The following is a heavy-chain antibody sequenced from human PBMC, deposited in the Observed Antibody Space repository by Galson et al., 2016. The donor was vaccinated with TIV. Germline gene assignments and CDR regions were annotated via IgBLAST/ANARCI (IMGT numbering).Heavy chain of an antibody. CDR2: IIPIFGTT. CDR3: ARATNYYDNWFDP. J-gene: IGHJ5*02. CDR1: GGSFNSNA. Sequence: SVKVSCKASGGSFNSNAISWVRQVPGQGLEWMGRIIPIFGTTKYAQKFQGRVTITADESTDTAYVELNSLTSEDTAVYYCARATNYYDNWFDPWGQGTLVTVSS. D-gene: IGHD3-10*01. V-gene: IGHV1-69*13.